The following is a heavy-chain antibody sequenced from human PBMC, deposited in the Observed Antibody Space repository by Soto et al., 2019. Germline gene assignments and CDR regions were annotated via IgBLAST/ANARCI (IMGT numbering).Heavy chain of an antibody. J-gene: IGHJ4*02. Sequence: GGSLRLSCAASGFTFSSYGMHWVRQAPGKGLEWVAVISYDGSNKYYADSVKGRFTISRDNSKNTLYLQMNSRRAEDTAVYYCAKEGPDTVTTREYYFDYWGQGTLVTVSS. CDR2: ISYDGSNK. D-gene: IGHD4-17*01. CDR3: AKEGPDTVTTREYYFDY. CDR1: GFTFSSYG. V-gene: IGHV3-30*18.